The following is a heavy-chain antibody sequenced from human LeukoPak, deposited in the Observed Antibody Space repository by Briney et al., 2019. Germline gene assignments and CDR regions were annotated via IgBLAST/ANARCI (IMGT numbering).Heavy chain of an antibody. V-gene: IGHV3-23*01. CDR1: GFTFSSYA. CDR3: AKDWNSSGYYFDY. D-gene: IGHD3-22*01. J-gene: IGHJ4*02. CDR2: ISGSGCST. Sequence: GGSLRLSCAASGFTFSSYAMSWVRQAPGKGLEWVXGISGSGCSTYYADSVKGRFTISRDNSKNTLYLQMNSLRAEDTAVYYCAKDWNSSGYYFDYWGRGTLVTVSS.